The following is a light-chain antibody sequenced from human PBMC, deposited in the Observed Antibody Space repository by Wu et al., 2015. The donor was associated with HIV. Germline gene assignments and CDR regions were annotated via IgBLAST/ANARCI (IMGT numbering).Light chain of an antibody. V-gene: IGKV3-15*01. CDR2: GAS. J-gene: IGKJ1*01. CDR3: QQYNDWPT. CDR1: QSVSSSY. Sequence: EIVLTQSPGTLSLSPGERATLSCRASQSVSSSYLAWYQQKPGQAPSLLMFGASARATGIPARFSGSGSGTEFTLTISSMESEDFAVYYCQQYNDWPTFGQGTKVEI.